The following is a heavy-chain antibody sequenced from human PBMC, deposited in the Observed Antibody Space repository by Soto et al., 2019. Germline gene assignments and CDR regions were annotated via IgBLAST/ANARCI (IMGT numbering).Heavy chain of an antibody. V-gene: IGHV1-8*01. Sequence: QVQLVQSGAEVKELGASMKVSCQSSGYSFTSLDINWMRQGTGQGLEWMGWMSPGSGSAGYAQKFQGRVTMTRDTSRGTAYMELSSLRSEDTAVYNCARGVDAGVDFWGQGTLVTV. D-gene: IGHD3-10*01. CDR1: GYSFTSLD. J-gene: IGHJ4*02. CDR3: ARGVDAGVDF. CDR2: MSPGSGSA.